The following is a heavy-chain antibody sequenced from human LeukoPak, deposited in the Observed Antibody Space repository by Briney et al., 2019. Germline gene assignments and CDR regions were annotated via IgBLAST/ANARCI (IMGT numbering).Heavy chain of an antibody. CDR3: ARARGDSSRLDY. Sequence: SETLSLTCTVSGGSITGGGYYWSWISQHPGKGLEWIGYIYYSDNTYYNPSLKSRVTISADTSKNQFSLKLNSVTAADTAVYYCARARGDSSRLDYWGQGTLVTVSS. V-gene: IGHV4-31*03. CDR1: GGSITGGGYY. CDR2: IYYSDNT. D-gene: IGHD4-17*01. J-gene: IGHJ4*02.